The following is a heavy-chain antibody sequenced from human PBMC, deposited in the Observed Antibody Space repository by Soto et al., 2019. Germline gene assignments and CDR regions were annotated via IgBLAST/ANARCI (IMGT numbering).Heavy chain of an antibody. J-gene: IGHJ6*03. V-gene: IGHV4-59*01. Sequence: SETLSLTCTVSGGSISSYYWSWIRQPPGKGLEWIGYIYYSGSTNYNPSLKSRVTISVDTSKNQFSLKLSSVTAADTAVYYCARGKRSYYYYMDVWGKGTTVTVSS. CDR3: ARGKRSYYYYMDV. D-gene: IGHD3-10*01. CDR1: GGSISSYY. CDR2: IYYSGST.